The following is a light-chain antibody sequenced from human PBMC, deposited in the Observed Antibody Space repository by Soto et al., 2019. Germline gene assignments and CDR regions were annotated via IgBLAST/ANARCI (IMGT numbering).Light chain of an antibody. CDR2: DAS. Sequence: EVVLTQFPATLSLSLGERATLSCRASQSVSSYLAWYQQKPGQAPRLLIYDASNRATGIPARFSGGGSGTDFTLTISRLEPEDFAVYYCQHFVNSLTWTFGQGTKVDIK. V-gene: IGKV3-11*01. J-gene: IGKJ1*01. CDR1: QSVSSY. CDR3: QHFVNSLTWT.